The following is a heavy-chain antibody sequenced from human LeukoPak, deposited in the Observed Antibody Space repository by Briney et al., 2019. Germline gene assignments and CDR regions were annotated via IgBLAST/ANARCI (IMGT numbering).Heavy chain of an antibody. J-gene: IGHJ4*02. D-gene: IGHD3-10*01. Sequence: GGSLRLSCAASGFTFNSYAMHWVRQAPGKGLEWVAVISYDGRNKYYADSVKGRFTISRDNSKNTLYLQMNSLRAEDTAVYYCAKDESGAGPDYWGQGTLVTVSS. CDR3: AKDESGAGPDY. CDR1: GFTFNSYA. CDR2: ISYDGRNK. V-gene: IGHV3-30*04.